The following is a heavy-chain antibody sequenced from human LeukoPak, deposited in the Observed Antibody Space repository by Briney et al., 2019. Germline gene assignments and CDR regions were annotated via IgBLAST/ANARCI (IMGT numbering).Heavy chain of an antibody. D-gene: IGHD1-26*01. Sequence: GGSLRLSCAASGFTFSSYWMSWVRQAPGKGLEWVANIKQDGSEKYYVDSVKGRFTISRDNAKNSLYLQMNSLRDEDTAIYYCTKAGVVGAKAGFDNWGQGTLVTVSS. CDR2: IKQDGSEK. V-gene: IGHV3-7*01. CDR3: TKAGVVGAKAGFDN. CDR1: GFTFSSYW. J-gene: IGHJ4*02.